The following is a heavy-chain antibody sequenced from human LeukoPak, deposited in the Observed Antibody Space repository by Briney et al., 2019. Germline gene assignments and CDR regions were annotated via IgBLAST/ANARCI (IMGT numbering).Heavy chain of an antibody. J-gene: IGHJ6*03. Sequence: ASVKVSCKASGYTFTSYYMHWVRQAPGQGLEWMGLINPTGTATLYAQKFQGRITLTRDMSATTDYTELSSLTSEDTAVYYCARAFEVRRDYYYYYYMDVWGKGTTVTISS. D-gene: IGHD3-9*01. V-gene: IGHV1-46*01. CDR3: ARAFEVRRDYYYYYYMDV. CDR1: GYTFTSYY. CDR2: INPTGTAT.